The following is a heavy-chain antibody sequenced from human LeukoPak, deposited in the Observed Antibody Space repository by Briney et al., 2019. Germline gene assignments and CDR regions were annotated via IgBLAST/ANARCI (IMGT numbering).Heavy chain of an antibody. Sequence: PSETLSLTCAVYGGSFSGYYWSWIRQPPGKGLEWIGEVNHSGSTNYNPSLKSRVTISVDTSKNQFSLKLSSVTAADTAVYYCARGNVVVPAAILYRFQNWFDPWGQGTLVTVSS. D-gene: IGHD2-2*02. CDR1: GGSFSGYY. CDR2: VNHSGST. J-gene: IGHJ5*02. V-gene: IGHV4-34*01. CDR3: ARGNVVVPAAILYRFQNWFDP.